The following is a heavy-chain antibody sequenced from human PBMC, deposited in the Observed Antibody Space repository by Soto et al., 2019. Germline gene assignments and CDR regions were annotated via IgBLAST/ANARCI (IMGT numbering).Heavy chain of an antibody. Sequence: QVQLVQSGAEVKKPGSSVKVSCQASGDTFSSHTITWVRQAPGQGLEWVGRISPMLGITNYAQKFQGRVTITADKSTSKAYMELSRLTSEDTALYYCARDQHCSVSSCFGYPDVWGRGTTVTVSS. D-gene: IGHD2-2*01. CDR2: ISPMLGIT. CDR1: GDTFSSHT. V-gene: IGHV1-69*08. J-gene: IGHJ6*02. CDR3: ARDQHCSVSSCFGYPDV.